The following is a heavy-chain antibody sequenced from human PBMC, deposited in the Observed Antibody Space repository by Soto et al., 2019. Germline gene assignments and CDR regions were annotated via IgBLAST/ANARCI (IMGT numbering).Heavy chain of an antibody. CDR3: ARGVLMVYAYYYYYMDV. J-gene: IGHJ6*03. Sequence: ASVKVSCKASGYTFTSYYMHWVRQAPGQGLEWMGIINPSGGSTSYAQKFQGRVTMTRDTSTSTAYMELSSLRSEDTAVYYCARGVLMVYAYYYYYMDVWGKGTTVTVSS. CDR1: GYTFTSYY. D-gene: IGHD2-8*01. CDR2: INPSGGST. V-gene: IGHV1-46*01.